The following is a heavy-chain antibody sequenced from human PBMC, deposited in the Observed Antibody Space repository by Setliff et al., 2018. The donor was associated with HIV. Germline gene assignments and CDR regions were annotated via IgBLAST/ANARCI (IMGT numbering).Heavy chain of an antibody. J-gene: IGHJ4*02. CDR3: ARGPQYNFWGGYLGL. CDR2: IDSGGSDT. V-gene: IGHV3-74*01. CDR1: GLTFSNYW. Sequence: GGSLRLSCVASGLTFSNYWMHWVRQAPGKGLVCVSRIDSGGSDTDYADSVRGRFTISRDNAKNTLYLQTTSLRAEDTAVYYCARGPQYNFWGGYLGLWGRGTLVTVSS. D-gene: IGHD3-3*01.